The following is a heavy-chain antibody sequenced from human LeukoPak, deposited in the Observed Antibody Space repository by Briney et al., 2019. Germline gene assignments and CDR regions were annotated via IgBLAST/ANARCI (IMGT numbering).Heavy chain of an antibody. CDR1: GGSISSASYY. V-gene: IGHV4-61*02. Sequence: SQTLSLTCTVSGGSISSASYYWSWIRQPAGKGLEWIGRIYTSGSTNYNPSLKSRVTISIDTSKNQFSLKLSSVTVADTAVYYCARRYGDYGYGWFDPWGQGTLVTVSS. CDR2: IYTSGST. J-gene: IGHJ5*02. CDR3: ARRYGDYGYGWFDP. D-gene: IGHD4-17*01.